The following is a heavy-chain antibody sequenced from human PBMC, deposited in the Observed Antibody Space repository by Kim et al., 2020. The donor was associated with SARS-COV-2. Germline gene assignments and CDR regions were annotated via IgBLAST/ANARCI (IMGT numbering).Heavy chain of an antibody. Sequence: ASVKVSCKVSGYTLTELSMHWVRQAPGKGLEWMGGFDPEDGETIYAQKFQGRVTMTEDTSTDTAYMELSSLRSEDTAVYYCATVPLLMLVRGVIITTDYWGQGTLVTVSS. CDR2: FDPEDGET. D-gene: IGHD3-10*01. V-gene: IGHV1-24*01. CDR1: GYTLTELS. CDR3: ATVPLLMLVRGVIITTDY. J-gene: IGHJ4*02.